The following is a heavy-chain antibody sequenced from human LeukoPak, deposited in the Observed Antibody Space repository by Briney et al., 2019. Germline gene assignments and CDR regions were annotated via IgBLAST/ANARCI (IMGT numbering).Heavy chain of an antibody. Sequence: GGSLRLSCAASGFTFSSYEMNWVRQAPGKGLEWVSYISSSGSTIYYADSVKGRFTISRDNAKNSLYLQMNSRRAEDTAVYYCASSITMVRGVIEYFQHWGQGTLVTVSS. CDR1: GFTFSSYE. D-gene: IGHD3-10*01. CDR3: ASSITMVRGVIEYFQH. J-gene: IGHJ1*01. V-gene: IGHV3-48*03. CDR2: ISSSGSTI.